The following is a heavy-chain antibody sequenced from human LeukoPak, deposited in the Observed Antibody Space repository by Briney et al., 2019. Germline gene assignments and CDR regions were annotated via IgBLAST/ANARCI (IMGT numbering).Heavy chain of an antibody. CDR2: IYHSGST. D-gene: IGHD2-21*01. CDR3: ASGGIASSNTRGLDA. J-gene: IGHJ5*02. Sequence: PSQTLSLTCTVSGGSISSGGYYWSWIRQPPGKGLEWIGYIYHSGSTYYNPSLKSRVTISVDRSKNQFSLKLSSVTAADTAVYYCASGGIASSNTRGLDAWGQGTLVTVSS. V-gene: IGHV4-30-2*01. CDR1: GGSISSGGYY.